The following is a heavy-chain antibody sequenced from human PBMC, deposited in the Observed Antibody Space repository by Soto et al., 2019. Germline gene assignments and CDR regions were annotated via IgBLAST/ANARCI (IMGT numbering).Heavy chain of an antibody. Sequence: GESLKISCQSSGYTFSNFWIGWVRQLPGKGLGWMGIIYPGDHDTRYSPSFQGQVTISADKSISTAYLQWSSLKASDTAMYYCAYSSSWYEWFDPWGQGTLVTVSS. J-gene: IGHJ5*02. CDR2: IYPGDHDT. CDR3: AYSSSWYEWFDP. D-gene: IGHD6-13*01. V-gene: IGHV5-51*01. CDR1: GYTFSNFW.